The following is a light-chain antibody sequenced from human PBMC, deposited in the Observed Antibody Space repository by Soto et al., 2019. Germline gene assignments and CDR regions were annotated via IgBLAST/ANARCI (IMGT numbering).Light chain of an antibody. CDR1: QDIDNY. CDR3: QHYDHVQVT. CDR2: DAS. J-gene: IGKJ5*01. V-gene: IGKV1-33*01. Sequence: IRMTQSPSSLSASVGDRVTITCQASQDIDNYLNWYQQKPGKAPNLLIYDASNLETGVPSRFSGGGSGTDFTFTITSLQPEDIATYYCQHYDHVQVTFGQGTRLEIK.